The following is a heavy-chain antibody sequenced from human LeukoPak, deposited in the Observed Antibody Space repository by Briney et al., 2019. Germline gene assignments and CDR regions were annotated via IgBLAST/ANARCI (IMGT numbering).Heavy chain of an antibody. V-gene: IGHV4-59*08. D-gene: IGHD2-2*01. CDR1: GGSISSYY. Sequence: SETLSLTCTVSGGSISSYYWSWIRQPPGKGLEWIGYIYYSGSTNYNPSLKSRVTISVDTSKNQFSLKLSSVTAADTAVYYCARHLPYCSSTSCSPEPFDYWGQGTPVTVSS. CDR3: ARHLPYCSSTSCSPEPFDY. CDR2: IYYSGST. J-gene: IGHJ4*02.